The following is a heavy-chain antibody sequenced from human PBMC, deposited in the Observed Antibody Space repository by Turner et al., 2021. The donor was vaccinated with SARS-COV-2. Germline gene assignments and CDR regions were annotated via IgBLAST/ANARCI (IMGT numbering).Heavy chain of an antibody. CDR3: AKGGDSRKSGLL. J-gene: IGHJ4*02. Sequence: QVQLQQWGAGLLKPSETLSLTCAVYGGSFSGYYWTWIRQPPEKGLEWIGEIHPSGTTYHNPSLKGRVTMSVDTSKNQFYLKVSSVTAADTAVYYCAKGGDSRKSGLLWGQGTLVTVSS. CDR2: IHPSGTT. D-gene: IGHD4-17*01. CDR1: GGSFSGYY. V-gene: IGHV4-34*02.